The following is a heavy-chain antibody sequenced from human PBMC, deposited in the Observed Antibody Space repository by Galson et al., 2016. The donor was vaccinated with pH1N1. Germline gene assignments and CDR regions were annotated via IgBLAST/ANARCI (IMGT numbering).Heavy chain of an antibody. CDR2: VIPMLDIS. CDR3: ARSPFYYNSYMDV. Sequence: SVKVSCKASGGTFGSHTISWVRQAPGQGLEWMGRVIPMLDISNYAHKFQGRVTITTDESTSIVYMELRSLRSEDTAIYYCARSPFYYNSYMDVWGKGTTVTVSS. J-gene: IGHJ6*03. CDR1: GGTFGSHT. V-gene: IGHV1-69*02.